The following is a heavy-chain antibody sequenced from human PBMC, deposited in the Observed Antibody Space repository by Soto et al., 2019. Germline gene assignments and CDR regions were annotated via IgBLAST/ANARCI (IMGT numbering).Heavy chain of an antibody. CDR3: APNFAY. V-gene: IGHV3-30*03. CDR1: GFIFSDYG. CDR2: ISNNSSHE. J-gene: IGHJ4*02. Sequence: QVEVVQSGGGVVQPGTSLRLSCQASGFIFSDYGVHWARQTPGKGLQWLAFISNNSSHEYYADSVRGRFTISRDNSQNTVYLQLRSLRPEDTAVYYCAPNFAYWGQGTLVNVSP.